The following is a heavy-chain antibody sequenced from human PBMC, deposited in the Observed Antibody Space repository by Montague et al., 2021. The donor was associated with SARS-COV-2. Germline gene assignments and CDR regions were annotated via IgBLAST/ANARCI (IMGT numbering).Heavy chain of an antibody. CDR2: ISYDGSNK. CDR3: ASELADYGDFDY. CDR1: GFTFSSYA. V-gene: IGHV3-30-3*01. D-gene: IGHD4-17*01. J-gene: IGHJ4*02. Sequence: SLRLSCAASGFTFSSYAMHWVRQAPGKGLEWVAVISYDGSNKYYPDSVKGRFTISRDNSKNTLYLQMNSLRAEDTAVYYCASELADYGDFDYWGQGTLVTVSS.